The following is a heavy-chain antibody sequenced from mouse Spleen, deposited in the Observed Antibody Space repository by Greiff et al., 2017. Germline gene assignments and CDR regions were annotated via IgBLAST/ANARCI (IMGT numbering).Heavy chain of an antibody. CDR2: ISGGGGNS. CDR1: GFTFSTYT. CDR3: ARLAGYSWFAY. V-gene: IGHV5-9*01. Sequence: DVMLVESGGGLVKPGGSLKLSCAASGFTFSTYTMSWVRQTPEKRLEWVATISGGGGNSYYPDSVRGRFTISRDNAKNTLYLQMSSLRSEDTALYYCARLAGYSWFAYWGQGTLVTVSA. J-gene: IGHJ3*01. D-gene: IGHD2-3*01.